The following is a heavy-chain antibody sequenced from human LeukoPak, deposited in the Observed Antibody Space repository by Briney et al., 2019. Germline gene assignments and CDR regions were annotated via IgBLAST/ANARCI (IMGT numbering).Heavy chain of an antibody. Sequence: GGSLRLSCAASGFTFSSHWMHWVRQAPGKGLVWVSRINSDGSSISYADSVKGRFTISRDNAENTLYLQMDSLRAEDTAVYYCARVISAAAYIDYWGQGTLVTVSS. D-gene: IGHD6-13*01. J-gene: IGHJ4*02. CDR1: GFTFSSHW. V-gene: IGHV3-74*01. CDR2: INSDGSSI. CDR3: ARVISAAAYIDY.